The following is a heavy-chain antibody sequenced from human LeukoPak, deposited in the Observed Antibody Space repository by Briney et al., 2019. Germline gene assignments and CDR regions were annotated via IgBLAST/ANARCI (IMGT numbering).Heavy chain of an antibody. D-gene: IGHD3-10*01. CDR3: TTGIDDGGGY. CDR2: IKTESEGETK. J-gene: IGHJ4*02. V-gene: IGHV3-15*07. Sequence: GGSLRLSCAASGFIFSKVWMNWVRQAPGKGLEWVGRIKTESEGETKDYAAPVKGRFTVSRDDSKNTFYLVTNSLKIDDTAIYYCTTGIDDGGGYWGQGTLVTVSS. CDR1: GFIFSKVW.